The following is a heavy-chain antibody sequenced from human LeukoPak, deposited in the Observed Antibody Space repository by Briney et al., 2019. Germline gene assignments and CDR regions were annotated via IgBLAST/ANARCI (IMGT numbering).Heavy chain of an antibody. V-gene: IGHV1-8*01. CDR3: ARDPPYDILTGYPSYYFDY. Sequence: ASVKVSCKASGYTFTRYDINWVRQATGQGLEWMGWMNPNSGNTGYAQKFQGRVTMTRNTSISTAYMGLSSLRSEDTAVYYCARDPPYDILTGYPSYYFDYWGQGTLVTVSS. CDR1: GYTFTRYD. J-gene: IGHJ4*02. CDR2: MNPNSGNT. D-gene: IGHD3-9*01.